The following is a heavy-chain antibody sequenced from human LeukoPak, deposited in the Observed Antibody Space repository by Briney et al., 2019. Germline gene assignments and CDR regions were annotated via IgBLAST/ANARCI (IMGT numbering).Heavy chain of an antibody. D-gene: IGHD6-13*01. CDR2: ITGSGDTT. CDR3: AKTRPLDSSSWSHGDY. CDR1: GFVFSGTV. Sequence: PGGSLRLSCSASGFVFSGTVMNWVRQAPGEGLAWVSSITGSGDTTYYADAVKGRFTISRDNSKSTLYLQMTSLSREDTAVYYCAKTRPLDSSSWSHGDYWGQGTLVTVSS. J-gene: IGHJ4*02. V-gene: IGHV3-23*01.